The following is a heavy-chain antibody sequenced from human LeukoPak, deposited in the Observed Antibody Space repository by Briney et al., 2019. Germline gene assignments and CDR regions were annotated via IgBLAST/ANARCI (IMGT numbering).Heavy chain of an antibody. Sequence: SETLSLTCTVSGGSISSYYWSWIRQPAGKGLEWIGRIYTSGSTNYNPSLKSRVTMSVDTSKNQFSLKLSSVTAVDTAVYYCARDYYYDSSGFQGFDYWGQGTLVTVFS. D-gene: IGHD3-22*01. V-gene: IGHV4-4*07. J-gene: IGHJ4*02. CDR3: ARDYYYDSSGFQGFDY. CDR2: IYTSGST. CDR1: GGSISSYY.